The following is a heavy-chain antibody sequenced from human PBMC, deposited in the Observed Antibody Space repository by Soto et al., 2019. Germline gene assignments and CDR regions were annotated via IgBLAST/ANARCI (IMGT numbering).Heavy chain of an antibody. CDR1: GFTFSSYA. Sequence: GGSLRLSCAASGFTFSSYAMHWVRQAPGKGLEWVAVISYDGSNKYYADSVKGRSTISIVNSKNTLYLQVNILRADDTAVYYCAKEADISGYHPDYWGQGTQVTVSS. J-gene: IGHJ4*02. V-gene: IGHV3-30-3*01. CDR3: AKEADISGYHPDY. D-gene: IGHD3-22*01. CDR2: ISYDGSNK.